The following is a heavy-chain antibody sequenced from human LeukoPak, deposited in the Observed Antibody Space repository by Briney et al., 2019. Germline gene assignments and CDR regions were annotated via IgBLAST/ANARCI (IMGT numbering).Heavy chain of an antibody. V-gene: IGHV1-69*02. CDR3: ASYSSSSGCLDY. J-gene: IGHJ4*02. CDR1: GGTFSSYT. D-gene: IGHD6-6*01. Sequence: SVKVSCKASGGTFSSYTISWVRQAPGQGLEWMGRIIPILGIANYAQRFQGRVTITADKSTSTAYMELSSLRSEDTAVYYCASYSSSSGCLDYWGQGTLVTVSS. CDR2: IIPILGIA.